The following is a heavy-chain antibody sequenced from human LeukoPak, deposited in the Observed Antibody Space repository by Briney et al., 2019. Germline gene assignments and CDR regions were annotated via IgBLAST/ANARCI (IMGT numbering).Heavy chain of an antibody. D-gene: IGHD2-15*01. Sequence: PGGSLRLSCAVSGLTFSSIAMSWLRQAPGKGLEWVSSISDSGTVTYYADSVKGRFTISRDNSKNTLNLQMNSLRDEDTAVHYCAKVSCCLGYWGQGTLVTVSS. V-gene: IGHV3-23*01. CDR3: AKVSCCLGY. CDR2: ISDSGTVT. J-gene: IGHJ4*02. CDR1: GLTFSSIA.